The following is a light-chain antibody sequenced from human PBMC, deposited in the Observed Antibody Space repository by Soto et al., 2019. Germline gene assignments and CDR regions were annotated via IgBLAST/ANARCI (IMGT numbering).Light chain of an antibody. CDR3: QQYNNWPRT. Sequence: EIVMTQSPATLSVSPGERATLSCRASQSVSSNLAWYQQKPGQAPRLLIYGASTRATGIPARFSGSGSGTEFTITISSLQSEDFAVYYGQQYNNWPRTFGQGTKVEIQ. J-gene: IGKJ1*01. CDR2: GAS. V-gene: IGKV3-15*01. CDR1: QSVSSN.